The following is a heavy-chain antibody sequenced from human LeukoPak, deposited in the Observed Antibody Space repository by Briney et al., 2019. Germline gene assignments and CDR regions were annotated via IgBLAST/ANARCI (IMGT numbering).Heavy chain of an antibody. CDR2: IYYSGNT. CDR3: APYAYGYFDY. CDR1: GGSISSNNYY. J-gene: IGHJ4*02. D-gene: IGHD4-17*01. Sequence: PSETLSLTCTVSGGSISSNNYYLGWIRQPPGKGLEWIGSIYYSGNTYYNPSLKSRVTISVDTSKNQFSLKLSSVTAADTAVYYCAPYAYGYFDYWGQGTLVTVAS. V-gene: IGHV4-39*01.